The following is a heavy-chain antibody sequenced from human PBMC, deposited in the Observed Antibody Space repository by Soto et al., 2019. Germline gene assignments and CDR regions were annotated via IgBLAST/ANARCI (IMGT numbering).Heavy chain of an antibody. CDR3: AKGDGDIYSSSWSSDY. V-gene: IGHV3-23*01. D-gene: IGHD6-13*01. Sequence: EVQLLESGGGLVQPGGSLRLSCAASGFTFSSYAMSWVRQAPGKGLEWVSAISGSGGSTYYADSVKGRFTISRDNSKNTLYLQMNSLRAEDTAVYYCAKGDGDIYSSSWSSDYWGQGTLVTVSS. CDR1: GFTFSSYA. CDR2: ISGSGGST. J-gene: IGHJ4*02.